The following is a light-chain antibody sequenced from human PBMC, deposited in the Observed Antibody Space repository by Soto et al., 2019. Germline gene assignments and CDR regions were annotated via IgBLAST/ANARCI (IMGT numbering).Light chain of an antibody. CDR3: QQNDDSLWT. V-gene: IGKV3-20*01. CDR1: QSVSSNF. CDR2: DAS. J-gene: IGKJ1*01. Sequence: ETVLTQSPGTLSGSPGERVILSCRASQSVSSNFIAWYQQKPGQAPRLLIYDASNRATGVPDRFSGSGSGTDFTLTISRLEPEDFAVYFCQQNDDSLWTFGQGTSVEIK.